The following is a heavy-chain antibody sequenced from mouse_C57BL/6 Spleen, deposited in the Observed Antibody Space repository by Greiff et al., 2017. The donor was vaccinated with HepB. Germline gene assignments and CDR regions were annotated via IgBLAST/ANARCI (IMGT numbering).Heavy chain of an antibody. Sequence: QVQLQQPGVELVKPGASVKMSCKASGYTFTSYWITWVKQRPGQGLEWIGDIYPGSGSTNYNEKFKSKATLTVDTSSSTAYMQLSSLTSEDSAVYYCARWLPYYAMDYWGQGTAVTVAS. V-gene: IGHV1-55*01. D-gene: IGHD2-2*01. J-gene: IGHJ4*01. CDR3: ARWLPYYAMDY. CDR2: IYPGSGST. CDR1: GYTFTSYW.